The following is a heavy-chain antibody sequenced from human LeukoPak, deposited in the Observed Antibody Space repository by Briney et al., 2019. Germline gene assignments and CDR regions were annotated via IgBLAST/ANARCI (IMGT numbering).Heavy chain of an antibody. CDR3: ARINDLWSGPTLDV. CDR1: GGSVSSGGHS. J-gene: IGHJ6*02. CDR2: IYHSGSGST. D-gene: IGHD3-3*01. Sequence: SETLSLTCTVSGGSVSSGGHSWSWIRQPPGKGLEWIGYIYHSGSGSTYYNPSLKSRVTISIDKSKNQFSLKLNSVTAADTAVYYCARINDLWSGPTLDVWGQGTTVTVSS. V-gene: IGHV4-30-2*01.